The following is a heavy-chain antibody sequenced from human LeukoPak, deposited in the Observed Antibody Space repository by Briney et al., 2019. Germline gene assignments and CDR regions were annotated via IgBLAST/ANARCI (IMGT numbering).Heavy chain of an antibody. D-gene: IGHD6-13*01. CDR2: IWYDGSNK. CDR3: ARDLTQLALFDY. CDR1: GFTFSNYG. Sequence: GRSLRLSCAASGFTFSNYGMHWVRQAPGKELEWVAVIWYDGSNKYYADSVKGRFTLSRDNSKNTLFLQMNSLRPEDTAVYFCARDLTQLALFDYWGQGTLVTVSS. V-gene: IGHV3-33*01. J-gene: IGHJ4*02.